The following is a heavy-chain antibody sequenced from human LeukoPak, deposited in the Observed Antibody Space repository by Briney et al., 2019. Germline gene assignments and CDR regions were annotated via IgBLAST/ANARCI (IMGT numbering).Heavy chain of an antibody. CDR3: ARAGSAAAGPYYYGMDV. J-gene: IGHJ6*02. V-gene: IGHV4-30-2*01. CDR2: IYHSGST. CDR1: GGSISSGGYS. D-gene: IGHD6-13*01. Sequence: SETLSLTCAVSGGSISSGGYSWSWIRQPPGKGLEWIGYIYHSGSTYYNPSLKSRVTISVDRSKNQFSLKLSSVTAADTAVYYCARAGSAAAGPYYYGMDVWGQGTTVTVSS.